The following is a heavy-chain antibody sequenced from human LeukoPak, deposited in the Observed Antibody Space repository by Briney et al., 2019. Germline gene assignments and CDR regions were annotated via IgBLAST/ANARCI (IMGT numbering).Heavy chain of an antibody. V-gene: IGHV1-3*01. CDR2: IDAGSGDA. D-gene: IGHD2-2*01. J-gene: IGHJ4*02. CDR3: ARGSTSDWPLDH. CDR1: GYTFSDYA. Sequence: WASVKVSCTASGYTFSDYAMHWVRQAPGQRFEWMGWIDAGSGDARYSQKFQGRVTITRDTSASTAYIELRSLRSEDTAMYYCARGSTSDWPLDHWGQETLVTISS.